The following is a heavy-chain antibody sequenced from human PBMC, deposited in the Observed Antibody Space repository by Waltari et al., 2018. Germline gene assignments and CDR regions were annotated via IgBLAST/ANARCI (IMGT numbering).Heavy chain of an antibody. D-gene: IGHD4-17*01. Sequence: QVQLVQSGAEVKKPGASVKVSCKASGYTFTSYDINWVRQATGQGLEWMGWMNPNSGNTGYAQKFQGRVTITRNTSISTAYMELSSLRSEDTAVYYCARGVGDYGEWGVGYYYGMDVWGQGTTVTVSS. CDR1: GYTFTSYD. CDR2: MNPNSGNT. J-gene: IGHJ6*02. V-gene: IGHV1-8*03. CDR3: ARGVGDYGEWGVGYYYGMDV.